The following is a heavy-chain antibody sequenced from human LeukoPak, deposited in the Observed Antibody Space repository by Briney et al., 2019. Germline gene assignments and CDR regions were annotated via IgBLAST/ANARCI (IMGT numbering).Heavy chain of an antibody. D-gene: IGHD3-22*01. Sequence: GESLKISCKGSGYSFTSYWIGWVRQMPGKGLEWMGIYPGDSDTRYSPSFQGQVTISADKSISTAYLQWSSLKASDTAMYYCARLRGRDYYDSRNNWFDPWGQGTLVTVSS. CDR3: ARLRGRDYYDSRNNWFDP. J-gene: IGHJ5*02. CDR2: YPGDSDT. V-gene: IGHV5-51*01. CDR1: GYSFTSYW.